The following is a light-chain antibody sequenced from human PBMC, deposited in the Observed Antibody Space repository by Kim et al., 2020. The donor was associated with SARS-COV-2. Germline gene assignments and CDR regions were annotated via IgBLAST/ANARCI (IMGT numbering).Light chain of an antibody. J-gene: IGKJ1*01. CDR3: QQYGKSPWT. V-gene: IGKV3-20*01. CDR1: RSDRSSF. Sequence: RGGRATRSGRGRRSDRSSFLAWYQQKPGEAPRLLMYDAGRRASGIADRVRGSGWGTDFTLTSGRLEPEDVAVYYCQQYGKSPWTFGQGTKVDIK. CDR2: DAG.